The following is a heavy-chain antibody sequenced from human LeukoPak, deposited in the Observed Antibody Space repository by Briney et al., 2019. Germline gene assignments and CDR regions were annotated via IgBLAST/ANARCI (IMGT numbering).Heavy chain of an antibody. CDR3: AAVDYGDYVYPELHFDD. V-gene: IGHV1-58*01. Sequence: ASVKVSCKASGFTFTSSAVQWMRQARGQRLEWIGWIVVGSGNTNYAQKFQERVTITRDMSTSTAYMELSSLRSEDTAVYYCAAVDYGDYVYPELHFDDWGQGTLVTVSS. D-gene: IGHD4-17*01. J-gene: IGHJ4*02. CDR1: GFTFTSSA. CDR2: IVVGSGNT.